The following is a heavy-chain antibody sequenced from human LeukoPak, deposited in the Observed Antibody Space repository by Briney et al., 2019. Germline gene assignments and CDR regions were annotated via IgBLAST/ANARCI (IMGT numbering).Heavy chain of an antibody. D-gene: IGHD1-7*01. J-gene: IGHJ4*02. CDR2: IIPTFGTA. CDR3: VRDTPLGTGTKAFYLAY. V-gene: IGHV1-69*05. CDR1: GGTFTNYA. Sequence: SVKVSCKASGGTFTNYAVSWVRQAPGQGLKWMGRIIPTFGTANYAQKFQGRVTFTTDESTTTAYMELYSLRSEDTAVYYCVRDTPLGTGTKAFYLAYWGQGTLVTVSS.